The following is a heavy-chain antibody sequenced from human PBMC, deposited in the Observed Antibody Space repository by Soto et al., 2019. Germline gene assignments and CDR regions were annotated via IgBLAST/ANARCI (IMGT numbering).Heavy chain of an antibody. Sequence: PSETLSLACPVHCGSVSGYYWSWIRQPPGKGLEWIGEINHIGITNYNPSLKSRVTISVDTSKNQFSLKLSSVTAADTAVYYCARGRKTLDSDCSSTSCYTASDYWGQGTLVTVSS. J-gene: IGHJ4*02. CDR2: INHIGIT. D-gene: IGHD2-2*02. V-gene: IGHV4-34*01. CDR1: CGSVSGYY. CDR3: ARGRKTLDSDCSSTSCYTASDY.